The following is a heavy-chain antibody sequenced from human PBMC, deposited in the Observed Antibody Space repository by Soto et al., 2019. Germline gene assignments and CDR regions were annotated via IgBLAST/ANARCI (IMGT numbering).Heavy chain of an antibody. J-gene: IGHJ5*02. CDR1: GGSISTGGYY. CDR2: IYTSATT. CDR3: SREPAP. Sequence: QVQLQESGPGLVKPSQTLSLTCTVSGGSISTGGYYWSWIRQHPGKGLEWIGYIYTSATTYYNPPLKRRVTISVDTSTNQSSLKLSSVTVADTAVDYCSREPAPWGQGALVTVSS. V-gene: IGHV4-31*03.